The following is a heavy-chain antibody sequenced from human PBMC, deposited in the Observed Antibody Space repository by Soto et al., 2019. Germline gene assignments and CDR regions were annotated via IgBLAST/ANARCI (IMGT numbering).Heavy chain of an antibody. V-gene: IGHV3-48*02. Sequence: GGSLRLSCAASGFTFSSYSMNWVRQAPGKGLEWVSYISSSSSTIYYADSVKGRFTISRDNAKNSLYLQMNSLRDEDTAVYYCARERGRRTHSSSLGYGSYFSGGYDYWGQGTLVTVSS. J-gene: IGHJ4*02. CDR3: ARERGRRTHSSSLGYGSYFSGGYDY. D-gene: IGHD1-26*01. CDR2: ISSSSSTI. CDR1: GFTFSSYS.